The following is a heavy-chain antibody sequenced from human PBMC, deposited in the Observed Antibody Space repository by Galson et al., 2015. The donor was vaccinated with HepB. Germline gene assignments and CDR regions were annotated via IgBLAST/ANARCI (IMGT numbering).Heavy chain of an antibody. CDR2: IDPSDPYG. CDR3: ATSPTPPFYHDYYATDV. Sequence: QSGAEVKKPGESLRISCKGSGYSFTSYFITWVRQLPGKGLEWMGTIDPSDPYGNYSPSFQGHVTISVDKSINTAYLQWTSLEASDTAMYYCATSPTPPFYHDYYATDVWGQGTTVTVSS. CDR1: GYSFTSYF. J-gene: IGHJ6*02. V-gene: IGHV5-10-1*01.